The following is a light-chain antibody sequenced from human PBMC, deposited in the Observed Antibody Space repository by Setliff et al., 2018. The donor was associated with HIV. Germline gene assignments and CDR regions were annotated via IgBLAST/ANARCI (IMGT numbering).Light chain of an antibody. CDR1: SSDVGGYSL. Sequence: QSALARPASVSGSPEQSITISCTGTSSDVGGYSLVSWYQQHPGKAPKLIIYEVRNRPSGVSNRFSGSKSGNTASLTISGLQAEDEADYYCSSYAISNTLPFGTGTKGTV. J-gene: IGLJ1*01. CDR3: SSYAISNTLP. V-gene: IGLV2-14*03. CDR2: EVR.